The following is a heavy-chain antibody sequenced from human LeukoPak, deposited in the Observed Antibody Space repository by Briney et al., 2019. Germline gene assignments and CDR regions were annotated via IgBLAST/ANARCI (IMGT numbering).Heavy chain of an antibody. D-gene: IGHD1-26*01. V-gene: IGHV1-69*05. CDR3: ATSSLDLVPEWELPYYFDY. Sequence: SVKVSCKASGGTFSSYAISWVRQAPGQGLEWMGRIITLFGTTNYAQKFQGRVSITTDESTSTAYMDLSSLRSEDTAVYYCATSSLDLVPEWELPYYFDYWGQGTLVTVSS. CDR1: GGTFSSYA. CDR2: IITLFGTT. J-gene: IGHJ4*02.